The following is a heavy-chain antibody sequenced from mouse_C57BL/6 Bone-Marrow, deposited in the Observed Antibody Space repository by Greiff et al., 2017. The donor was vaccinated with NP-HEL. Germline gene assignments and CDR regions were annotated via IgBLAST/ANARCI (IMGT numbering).Heavy chain of an antibody. V-gene: IGHV10-1*01. D-gene: IGHD1-1*01. CDR2: IRSKSNNYAT. Sequence: EVQVVESGGGLVQPKGSLKLSCAASGFSFNTYAMNWVRQAPGKGLEWVARIRSKSNNYATYYADSVKDRFTISRDDSESMLYLQMNNLKTEDTAMYYCVRQGYYGSSYHAMDYWGQGTSVTVSS. J-gene: IGHJ4*01. CDR1: GFSFNTYA. CDR3: VRQGYYGSSYHAMDY.